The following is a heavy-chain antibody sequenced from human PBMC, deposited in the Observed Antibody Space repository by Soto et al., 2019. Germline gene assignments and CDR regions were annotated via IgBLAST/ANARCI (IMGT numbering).Heavy chain of an antibody. CDR1: GYTFTGYY. J-gene: IGHJ4*02. CDR2: INPNSGGT. CDR3: ARDPGPKQYIWVRGYFDY. V-gene: IGHV1-2*02. D-gene: IGHD3-10*01. Sequence: QVQLVQSGAEVKKPGASVKVSCKASGYTFTGYYMHWVRQAPGQGLEWMGWINPNSGGTNYAQKFRGRVTMTRDTSISTAYMELSRLRSDDTAVYYCARDPGPKQYIWVRGYFDYWGQGTLVTVSS.